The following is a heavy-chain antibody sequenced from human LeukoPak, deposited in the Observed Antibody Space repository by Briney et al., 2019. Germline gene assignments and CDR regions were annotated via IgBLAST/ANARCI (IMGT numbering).Heavy chain of an antibody. J-gene: IGHJ5*02. CDR2: ISGSGATT. CDR1: GFTFSNFA. V-gene: IGHV3-23*01. D-gene: IGHD6-13*01. Sequence: GGSLGLSCAASGFTFSNFAMSWVRQAPGKGLEWVSGISGSGATTYYVDSVKGRFTISRDNSKNTVYLQMNSLSAEDTAVYYCAKSSYNSSPNWFDPWGQGTLVTVSS. CDR3: AKSSYNSSPNWFDP.